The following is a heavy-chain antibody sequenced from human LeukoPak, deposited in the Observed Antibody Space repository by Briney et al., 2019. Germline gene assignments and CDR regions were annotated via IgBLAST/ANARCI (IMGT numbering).Heavy chain of an antibody. V-gene: IGHV3-48*03. CDR2: ISSSGSTI. J-gene: IGHJ4*02. CDR1: GFTFSSYE. CDR3: ARGSPYYYDSSGYYYD. Sequence: PGGSLRLSCTASGFTFSSYEMNWVRQAPGKGLEWVSYISSSGSTIYYADSVKGRFTISRDNAKNSLYLQMSSLRAEDTAVYYCARGSPYYYDSSGYYYDWGQGTLVTVSS. D-gene: IGHD3-22*01.